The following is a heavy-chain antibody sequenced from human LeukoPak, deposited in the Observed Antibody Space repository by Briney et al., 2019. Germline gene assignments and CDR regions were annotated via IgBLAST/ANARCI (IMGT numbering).Heavy chain of an antibody. D-gene: IGHD6-19*01. J-gene: IGHJ4*02. CDR3: GKTTTGYSSGQKPAWPVDY. Sequence: GGSLRLSCEASGFTFGSYAMYWVRQAPGKGLEWVAGIFGSGGSAHYADSAKGRFTISRDNSKNTVYLQIKSLRAEDTAVYYCGKTTTGYSSGQKPAWPVDYWGQGTLVTVSS. V-gene: IGHV3-23*01. CDR2: IFGSGGSA. CDR1: GFTFGSYA.